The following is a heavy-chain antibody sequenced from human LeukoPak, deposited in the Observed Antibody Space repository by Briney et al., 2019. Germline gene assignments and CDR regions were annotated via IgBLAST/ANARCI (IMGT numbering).Heavy chain of an antibody. V-gene: IGHV3-7*01. CDR2: IKQDGSEK. J-gene: IGHJ4*02. CDR1: GFTFSSYW. D-gene: IGHD3-9*01. Sequence: PGGSLRLSCAASGFTFSSYWMSWVRQAPGKWLGWVANIKQDGSEKYYVDSVKGRFTISRDNAKNSLYLQMNSLRAEDTAAYSCARGLDTYYDILTGEFDYCGQGSLVTVSS. CDR3: ARGLDTYYDILTGEFDY.